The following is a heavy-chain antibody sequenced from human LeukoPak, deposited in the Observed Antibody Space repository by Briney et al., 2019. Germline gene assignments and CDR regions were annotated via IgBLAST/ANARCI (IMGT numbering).Heavy chain of an antibody. CDR1: GFTFSSYS. V-gene: IGHV3-21*01. CDR2: ISSSSSSYI. J-gene: IGHJ5*02. Sequence: GGSLRLSCAASGFTFSSYSMNWVRQAPGKGLEWVSSISSSSSSYIYYADSVKGRLTISRDNAKNSLYLQMNSLRAEDTAVYYCARGDIVRNWFDPWGQGTLVTVSS. CDR3: ARGDIVRNWFDP. D-gene: IGHD2-8*01.